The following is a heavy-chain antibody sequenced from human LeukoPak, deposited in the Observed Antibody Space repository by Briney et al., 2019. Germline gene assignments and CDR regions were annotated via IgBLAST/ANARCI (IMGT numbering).Heavy chain of an antibody. J-gene: IGHJ4*02. D-gene: IGHD3-9*01. CDR1: GFTFSSYS. CDR2: ISSSRSYI. V-gene: IGHV3-21*01. Sequence: GGSLRLSCAASGFTFSSYSMNWVRQAPGKGLEWVSSISSSRSYIYYADSVKGRFTISRDNAKNSLYLQMNSLRAEDTAVYYCARGKGLDILTGFDDYWGQGTLVTVSS. CDR3: ARGKGLDILTGFDDY.